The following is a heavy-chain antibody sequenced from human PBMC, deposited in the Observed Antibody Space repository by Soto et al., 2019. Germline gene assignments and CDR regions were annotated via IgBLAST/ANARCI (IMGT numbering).Heavy chain of an antibody. V-gene: IGHV1-24*01. CDR3: AADWGYYDSSGSYSSFDY. J-gene: IGHJ4*02. CDR1: GYTLTELS. Sequence: GASVKVSCKVSGYTLTELSMHWVRQAPGKGLEWMGGFDPEDGETIYAQKFQERVTITRDMSTSTAYMELSSLRSEDTAVYYCAADWGYYDSSGSYSSFDYWGQGTLVTVSS. CDR2: FDPEDGET. D-gene: IGHD3-22*01.